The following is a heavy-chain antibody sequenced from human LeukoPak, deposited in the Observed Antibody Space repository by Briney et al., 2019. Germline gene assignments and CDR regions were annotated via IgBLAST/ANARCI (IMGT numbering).Heavy chain of an antibody. D-gene: IGHD3-16*02. CDR1: GYTFTGYY. V-gene: IGHV1-2*04. CDR2: INPNSGGT. Sequence: ASVKVSCKASGYTFTGYYMHWVRQAPGQGLEWMGWINPNSGGTNYAQKFQGWVTMTRDTSISTAYMELSRLRSDDTAVYYCARSDVTFGGVIATFDYWGQEPWSPSPQ. CDR3: ARSDVTFGGVIATFDY. J-gene: IGHJ4*01.